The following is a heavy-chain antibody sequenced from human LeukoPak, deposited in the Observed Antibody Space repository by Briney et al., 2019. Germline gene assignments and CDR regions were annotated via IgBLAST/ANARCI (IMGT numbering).Heavy chain of an antibody. CDR2: IYYSGST. CDR1: GGSISSYY. J-gene: IGHJ3*02. D-gene: IGHD5-18*01. V-gene: IGHV4-59*01. CDR3: ARKVVDIAMVTVDAFDI. Sequence: SETLSLTCTVSGGSISSYYWSWIRQPPGKGLEWIGYIYYSGSTNYNPPLKSRVTISVDTSKNQFSLKLSSVTAADTAVYYCARKVVDIAMVTVDAFDIWGQGTMVTVSS.